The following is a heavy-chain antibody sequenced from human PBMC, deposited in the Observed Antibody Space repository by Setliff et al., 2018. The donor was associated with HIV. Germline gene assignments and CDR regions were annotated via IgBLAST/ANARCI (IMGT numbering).Heavy chain of an antibody. D-gene: IGHD4-17*01. CDR2: IYYRGST. Sequence: SETMSLTCNVSGDSISSSSHYWGWIRQPPGKGLEWIGSIYYRGSTYYNPSLKSRLTISVDTSKNQFYLTLYSVTAADTAVYYCARHPTVTSFQIDSWGQGTLVTVSS. CDR1: GDSISSSSHY. CDR3: ARHPTVTSFQIDS. V-gene: IGHV4-39*01. J-gene: IGHJ4*02.